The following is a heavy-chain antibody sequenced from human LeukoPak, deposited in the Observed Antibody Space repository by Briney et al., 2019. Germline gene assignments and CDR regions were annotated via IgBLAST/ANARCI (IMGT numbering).Heavy chain of an antibody. J-gene: IGHJ4*02. CDR1: GFTFGDHY. CDR2: IRNKRNSYTT. V-gene: IGHV3-72*01. D-gene: IGHD3-22*01. CDR3: AKTLLSYYYDSSGYYHPFDY. Sequence: GGSLRLSCAASGFTFGDHYMDWVRQAPGKGLEWVGRIRNKRNSYTTEYAASVKGRFTISRDDSKNSLYLQMNFLKTEDTAVYYCAKTLLSYYYDSSGYYHPFDYWGQGTLVTVSS.